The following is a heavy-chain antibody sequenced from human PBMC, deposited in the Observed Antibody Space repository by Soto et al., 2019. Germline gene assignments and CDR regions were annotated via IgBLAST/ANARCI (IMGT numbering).Heavy chain of an antibody. CDR1: GGSFSGYY. CDR2: INHSGST. J-gene: IGHJ6*02. V-gene: IGHV4-34*01. D-gene: IGHD3-3*01. Sequence: QVQLQQWGAGLLKPSETLSLTCAVYGGSFSGYYWSWIRQPPGKGLEWIGEINHSGSTNYNPYLKGRVTISVDTSKNRFCLKLSSVAAADTAVYYCARGPRGGITIFGVVIDINYGMDVWGQGTTVTVSS. CDR3: ARGPRGGITIFGVVIDINYGMDV.